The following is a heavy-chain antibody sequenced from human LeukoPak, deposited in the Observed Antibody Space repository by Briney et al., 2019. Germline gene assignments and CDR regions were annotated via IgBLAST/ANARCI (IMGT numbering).Heavy chain of an antibody. Sequence: GGSLRLSCAASGFTFSKHWMSWVRQAPGKGLEWVANIKQDGSEKYYADSVKGRFTISRDNSKNTLYLQMNSLRAEDTAVYYCARDLAMVRGARYRPYKWFDPWGQGTLVTVSS. CDR2: IKQDGSEK. CDR3: ARDLAMVRGARYRPYKWFDP. D-gene: IGHD3-10*01. CDR1: GFTFSKHW. V-gene: IGHV3-7*03. J-gene: IGHJ5*02.